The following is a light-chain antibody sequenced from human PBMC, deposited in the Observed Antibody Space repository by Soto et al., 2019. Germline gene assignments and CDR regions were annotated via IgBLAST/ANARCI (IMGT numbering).Light chain of an antibody. CDR3: QQYGSSPLT. J-gene: IGKJ4*01. CDR1: QSVSRSY. V-gene: IGKV3-20*01. Sequence: EIVLTQNTGTLSLSPGERATLSCRASQSVSRSYLAWYQQKPGQAPRLLIYGASSRATGIPDRFSGSGSGTDFTLTISGLEPEDFAVYYCQQYGSSPLTFGGGTKV. CDR2: GAS.